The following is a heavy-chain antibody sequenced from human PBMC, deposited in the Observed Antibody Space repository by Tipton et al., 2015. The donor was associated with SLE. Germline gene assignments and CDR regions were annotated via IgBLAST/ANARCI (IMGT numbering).Heavy chain of an antibody. Sequence: RSLRLSCVASGFSFTSYAMYWVRQTPGKGLEWVAGISYGGTEKDYADSVRGRFTISRDNPKKTVYLQMYGLREEDTGVYYCAGPGFSCRGTSCSDYHSYGMDVWGQGTTVIVSS. CDR2: ISYGGTEK. J-gene: IGHJ6*02. V-gene: IGHV3-30*04. CDR3: AGPGFSCRGTSCSDYHSYGMDV. CDR1: GFSFTSYA. D-gene: IGHD3-10*02.